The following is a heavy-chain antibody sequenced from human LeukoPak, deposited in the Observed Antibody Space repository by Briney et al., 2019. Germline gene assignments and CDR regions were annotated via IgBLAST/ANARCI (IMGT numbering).Heavy chain of an antibody. CDR1: GGSITSYY. CDR2: IYTGGST. CDR3: ARFIYSTSCFDY. V-gene: IGHV4-4*09. J-gene: IGHJ4*02. Sequence: ETLTLTCAVSGGSITSYYWSWIRQPPGKGLEWIGNIYTGGSTNYNPSLSGRVTMSLDTYKNHISLKLSSVTAADTAVYFCARFIYSTSCFDYWGQGTLVTVSS. D-gene: IGHD6-13*01.